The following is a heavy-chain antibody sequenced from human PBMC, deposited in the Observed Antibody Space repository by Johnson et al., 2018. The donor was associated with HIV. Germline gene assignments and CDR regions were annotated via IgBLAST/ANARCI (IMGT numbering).Heavy chain of an antibody. V-gene: IGHV3-13*01. D-gene: IGHD3-3*01. J-gene: IGHJ3*02. CDR1: GFTFSSYD. Sequence: VQLVESGGGLVQPGGSLRLSCAASGFTFSSYDMHWVRQATGKGLEWVSAIGTAGDTYYPGSVKGRFTISRENAKNSLYLQMNSLRAGDTAVYYCAKGYYDSPFGFDIWGQGTMVIVSS. CDR2: IGTAGDT. CDR3: AKGYYDSPFGFDI.